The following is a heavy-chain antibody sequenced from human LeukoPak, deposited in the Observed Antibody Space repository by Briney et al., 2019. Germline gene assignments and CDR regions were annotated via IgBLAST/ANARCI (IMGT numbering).Heavy chain of an antibody. CDR2: ISSSSSYI. D-gene: IGHD1-26*01. CDR3: ARSSGSYRPFDS. J-gene: IGHJ4*02. Sequence: GGSLRLSCAASGFTFSSYSMNWVRQAPGKGLEWVSSISSSSSYIYYADSVKGRFTISRDDAKYSLYLQMNSLRVEDTALYYCARSSGSYRPFDSWGRGTLVTVSS. V-gene: IGHV3-21*01. CDR1: GFTFSSYS.